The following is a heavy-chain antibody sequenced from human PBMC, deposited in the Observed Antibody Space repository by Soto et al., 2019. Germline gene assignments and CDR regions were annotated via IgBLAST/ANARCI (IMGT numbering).Heavy chain of an antibody. V-gene: IGHV1-69*08. CDR1: GGTFSSYT. CDR2: IIPILGIA. J-gene: IGHJ4*02. CDR3: ARDGEMAGYY. D-gene: IGHD3-10*01. Sequence: QVQLVQSGAEVKKPGSSVKVSCKASGGTFSSYTISWVRQAPGQGLEWMGRIIPILGIANYAQQFQGRVTMTADKSTSTAYMDLSSLRSEDTAVYYCARDGEMAGYYWGQGTLVTVSS.